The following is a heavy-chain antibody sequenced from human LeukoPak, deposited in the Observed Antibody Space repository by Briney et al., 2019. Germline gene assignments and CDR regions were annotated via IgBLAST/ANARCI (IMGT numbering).Heavy chain of an antibody. V-gene: IGHV4-4*07. J-gene: IGHJ1*01. CDR1: GGSISNYW. CDR3: ARDSADILTGFFQQ. CDR2: IYSSGSS. D-gene: IGHD3-9*01. Sequence: PSETLSLTCTVSGGSISNYWWSWIRQPAGNGLEWIGRIYSSGSSNYNFALESRVTISVDKLKNQFSLKLSSVTAADTAVYYCARDSADILTGFFQQWGQGTLVTVSS.